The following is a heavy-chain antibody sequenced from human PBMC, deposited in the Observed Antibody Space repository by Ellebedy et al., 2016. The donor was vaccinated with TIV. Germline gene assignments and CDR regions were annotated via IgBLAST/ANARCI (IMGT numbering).Heavy chain of an antibody. CDR3: ARDLRADYGDLYYYYYGMDV. Sequence: GESLKISXAASGFTFSSYAMSWVRQAPGKGLEWVSSISSSSSYIYYADSVKGRFTISRDNAKNSLYLQMNSLRAEDTAVYYCARDLRADYGDLYYYYYGMDVWGQGTTVTVSS. D-gene: IGHD4-17*01. CDR2: ISSSSSYI. CDR1: GFTFSSYA. J-gene: IGHJ6*02. V-gene: IGHV3-21*01.